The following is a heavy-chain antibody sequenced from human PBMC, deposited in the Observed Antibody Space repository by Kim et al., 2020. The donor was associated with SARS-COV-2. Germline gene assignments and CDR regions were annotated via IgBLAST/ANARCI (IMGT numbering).Heavy chain of an antibody. D-gene: IGHD6-19*01. CDR3: ARHDSSGWYIV. J-gene: IGHJ4*02. Sequence: TRYSPSFQGQVTISADKSISTAYLQWSSLKASDTAMYYCARHDSSGWYIVWGQGTLVTVSS. V-gene: IGHV5-51*01. CDR2: T.